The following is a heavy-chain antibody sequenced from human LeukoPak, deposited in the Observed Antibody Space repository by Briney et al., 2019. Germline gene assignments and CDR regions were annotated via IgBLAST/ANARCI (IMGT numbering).Heavy chain of an antibody. CDR2: ISGSGGST. CDR1: GFTFSSYA. V-gene: IGHV3-23*01. Sequence: PGGSLRLSCAASGFTFSSYAMSWVRQAPGKGPEWVSAISGSGGSTYYADSVKGRFTISRDNSKNTLYLQMNSLRAEDTAVYYCAKDLCSGGSCYLDLVRRANDAFDIWGQGTMVTVSS. J-gene: IGHJ3*02. CDR3: AKDLCSGGSCYLDLVRRANDAFDI. D-gene: IGHD2-15*01.